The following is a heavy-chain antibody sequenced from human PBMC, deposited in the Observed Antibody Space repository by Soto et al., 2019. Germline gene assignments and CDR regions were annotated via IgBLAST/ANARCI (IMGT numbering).Heavy chain of an antibody. J-gene: IGHJ4*02. V-gene: IGHV3-20*04. D-gene: IGHD3-3*01. CDR1: GFTFGDYG. Sequence: GGSLRLSCAASGFTFGDYGMSWVRQAPGKGLEWVSGINWNGGSTGYADSVKGRFTISRDNAKNSLYLQMNSLRAEDTALYYCARDQDDFWSGYYYFDYWGQGTLVTVSS. CDR3: ARDQDDFWSGYYYFDY. CDR2: INWNGGST.